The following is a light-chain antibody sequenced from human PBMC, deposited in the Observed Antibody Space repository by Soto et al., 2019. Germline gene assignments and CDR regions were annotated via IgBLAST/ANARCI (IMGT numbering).Light chain of an antibody. Sequence: EIVLTQSPGTLSLSPGERATLSCRASQSVSSSYLAWYQQKPGQAPRLLIYGASSRATGIPDRFSGSGSGTDFTLTISRLEPEDFAVYYCQQYGCSPPGITFGQGTRLEIK. CDR1: QSVSSSY. CDR2: GAS. J-gene: IGKJ5*01. V-gene: IGKV3-20*01. CDR3: QQYGCSPPGIT.